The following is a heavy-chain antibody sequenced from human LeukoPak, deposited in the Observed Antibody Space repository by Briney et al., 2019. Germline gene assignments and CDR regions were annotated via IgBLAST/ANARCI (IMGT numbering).Heavy chain of an antibody. CDR2: IYTSGST. V-gene: IGHV4-39*07. CDR1: GGSISSSSYY. Sequence: PSETLSLTCTVSGGSISSSSYYWGWIRQPPGKGLEWIGRIYTSGSTNYNPSLKSRVTISVDTSKNQFSLKLSSVTAADTAVYYCARKRYGDYDYWGQGTLVTVSS. J-gene: IGHJ4*02. D-gene: IGHD4-17*01. CDR3: ARKRYGDYDY.